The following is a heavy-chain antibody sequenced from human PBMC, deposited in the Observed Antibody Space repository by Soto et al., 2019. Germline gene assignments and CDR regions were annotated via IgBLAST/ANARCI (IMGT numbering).Heavy chain of an antibody. Sequence: PGGSLRLSCTASGFTLKNYGMHWVRQAPGKGLEWVALMSFDGNKKFYADSVKARFTISRDNSKSTVYLQMDSLGVEDTAIYYCARVSFDCSGGSCYIFDYWGRGTRVTVSS. V-gene: IGHV3-33*05. CDR3: ARVSFDCSGGSCYIFDY. D-gene: IGHD2-15*01. CDR2: MSFDGNKK. CDR1: GFTLKNYG. J-gene: IGHJ4*02.